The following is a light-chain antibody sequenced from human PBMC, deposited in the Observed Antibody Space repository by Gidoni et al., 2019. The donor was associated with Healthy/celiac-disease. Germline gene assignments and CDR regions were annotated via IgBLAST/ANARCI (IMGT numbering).Light chain of an antibody. J-gene: IGKJ1*01. V-gene: IGKV1-5*03. CDR1: QSISSW. CDR2: KAS. CDR3: QQYNSYLWT. Sequence: DIQMTQSPSTLSASVVDRVTITCRASQSISSWLAWYQQKPGKAPKLLIYKASSLESGVPSRFSGSGSGTEFTLTIRSLQPDDFATYYCQQYNSYLWTFXQXTKVEIQ.